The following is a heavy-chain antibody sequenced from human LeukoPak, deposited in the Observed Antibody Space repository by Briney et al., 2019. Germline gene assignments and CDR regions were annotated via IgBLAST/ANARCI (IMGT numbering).Heavy chain of an antibody. CDR3: ARDRYSSGWYNWFDP. V-gene: IGHV1-69*06. Sequence: PVKVSCKASGGTFSSYAISWVRQAPGQGLEWMGGIIPIFGTANYAQKFQGRVTITADKSTSTAYMELSSLRSEDTAVYYCARDRYSSGWYNWFDPWGQGTLVTVSS. J-gene: IGHJ5*02. CDR2: IIPIFGTA. CDR1: GGTFSSYA. D-gene: IGHD6-19*01.